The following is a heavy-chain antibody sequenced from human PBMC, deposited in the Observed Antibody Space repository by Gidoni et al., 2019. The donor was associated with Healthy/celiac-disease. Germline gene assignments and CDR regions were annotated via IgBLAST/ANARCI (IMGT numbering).Heavy chain of an antibody. V-gene: IGHV4-39*01. Sequence: YYNPSLKSRVTISVDTSKNQFSLKLSSVTAADTAVYYCARHRGFANQLLSPFCWFDPWGQGTLVTVSS. CDR3: ARHRGFANQLLSPFCWFDP. J-gene: IGHJ5*02. D-gene: IGHD2-2*01.